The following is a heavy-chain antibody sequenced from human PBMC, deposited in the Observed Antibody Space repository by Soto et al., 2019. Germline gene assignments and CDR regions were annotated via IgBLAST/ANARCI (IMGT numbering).Heavy chain of an antibody. CDR1: GFTFSDYY. J-gene: IGHJ6*02. CDR3: AREGLATPGGVFDV. V-gene: IGHV3-11*01. CDR2: ISSSGSTI. Sequence: GESLKISCAASGFTFSDYYMSWIRQAPGKGLEWVSYISSSGSTIYYADSVKGRFTISRDNAKNSLYLQMNSLRAEDTAVYYCAREGLATPGGVFDVWGQGTTVTVSS. D-gene: IGHD1-26*01.